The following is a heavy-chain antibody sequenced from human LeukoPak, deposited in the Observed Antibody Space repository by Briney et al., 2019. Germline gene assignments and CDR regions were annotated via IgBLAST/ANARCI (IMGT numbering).Heavy chain of an antibody. D-gene: IGHD5-18*01. Sequence: GASVKVSCKASGYNFIGYYMHWVRQAPGQGLEWMGWINPDSGDTKTAQKFRGRLALTRDTSINTAYMELRDLRSDDTAIYSCARDSSHGFAEYFEFWGQGSLVTVSA. V-gene: IGHV1-2*02. J-gene: IGHJ1*01. CDR1: GYNFIGYY. CDR2: INPDSGDT. CDR3: ARDSSHGFAEYFEF.